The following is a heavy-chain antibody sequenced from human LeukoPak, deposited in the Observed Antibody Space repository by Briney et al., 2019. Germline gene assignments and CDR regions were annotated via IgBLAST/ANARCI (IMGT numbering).Heavy chain of an antibody. Sequence: SETLSLTFAVYGGSFSGYYWSWIRQPPAMGLEWIGEINHSGSTNYNPSLKSRVTISVDTPKNQFSLKLSSVTAADTAVYYCARHGLSPSYDSSGYSDYWGQGTLVTVSS. J-gene: IGHJ4*02. CDR1: GGSFSGYY. V-gene: IGHV4-34*01. D-gene: IGHD3-22*01. CDR3: ARHGLSPSYDSSGYSDY. CDR2: INHSGST.